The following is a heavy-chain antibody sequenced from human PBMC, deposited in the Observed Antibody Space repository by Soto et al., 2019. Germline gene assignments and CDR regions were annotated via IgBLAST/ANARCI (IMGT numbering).Heavy chain of an antibody. D-gene: IGHD4-17*01. V-gene: IGHV1-69*13. J-gene: IGHJ5*02. CDR3: ARARRDYGHYVSRYNWFEP. CDR2: IIPIFGTA. Sequence: SVKVSCKASGGTFSSYAISWVRQAPGQGLEWMGGIIPIFGTANYAQKFQGRVTITADESTSKAYMELSSLRSEDTAVYYCARARRDYGHYVSRYNWFEPWGQGTLVTVSS. CDR1: GGTFSSYA.